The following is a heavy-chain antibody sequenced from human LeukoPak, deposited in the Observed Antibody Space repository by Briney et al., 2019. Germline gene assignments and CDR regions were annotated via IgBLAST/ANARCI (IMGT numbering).Heavy chain of an antibody. Sequence: GGSLRLSCAASGFTFTNAWMSWVRQVPGKGLEWVGRIQSKSDGGTTEYAAPVKGRFTISRDDSKNTLYLQMNSLKIEDTGVYYSTTPEPRDDSSGYSVNDAFDIGGQGTMVTVSS. V-gene: IGHV3-15*01. CDR2: IQSKSDGGTT. D-gene: IGHD3-22*01. CDR1: GFTFTNAW. J-gene: IGHJ3*02. CDR3: TTPEPRDDSSGYSVNDAFDI.